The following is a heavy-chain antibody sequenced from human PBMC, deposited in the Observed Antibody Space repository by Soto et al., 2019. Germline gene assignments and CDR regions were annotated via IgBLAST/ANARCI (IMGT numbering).Heavy chain of an antibody. CDR1: GFTVSDYY. CDR3: ATAAARAYGMDV. CDR2: ISSSGSTI. J-gene: IGHJ6*02. V-gene: IGHV3-11*01. Sequence: GSLRLSCAASGFTVSDYYMSWIRQAPGKGLEWVSYISSSGSTIYYADSVKGRFTISRDNAKNSLYLQMNSLRAEDTAVYYCATAAARAYGMDVWGQGTTVTVSS. D-gene: IGHD6-6*01.